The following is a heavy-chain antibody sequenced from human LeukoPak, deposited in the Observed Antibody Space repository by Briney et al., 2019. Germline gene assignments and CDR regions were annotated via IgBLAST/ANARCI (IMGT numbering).Heavy chain of an antibody. D-gene: IGHD2-21*02. V-gene: IGHV1-18*01. J-gene: IGHJ4*02. CDR2: ISAYNGNT. CDR1: GYTFTSYG. CDR3: ARDIVVVTAIPLDY. Sequence: ASVKVSCKASGYTFTSYGISWVRQAPGQGLEWMGWISAYNGNTNYAQKLQGRVTMTTDASTSTAYMELRSLRSDDTAVCYCARDIVVVTAIPLDYWGQGTLVTVSS.